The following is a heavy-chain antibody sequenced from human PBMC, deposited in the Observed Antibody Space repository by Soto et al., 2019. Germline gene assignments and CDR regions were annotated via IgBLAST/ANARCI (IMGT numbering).Heavy chain of an antibody. D-gene: IGHD3-9*01. CDR3: TTAISHYDILTGHYFGRNGWDY. CDR2: IKSKTDGGTT. Sequence: EVQLVESGGGLVKPGGSLRLSCAASGFTFSNAWMSWVRQAPGKGLEWVGRIKSKTDGGTTDYAAPVKGRFTISRDDSKNTLYLQMNSLKTEDTAVYYCTTAISHYDILTGHYFGRNGWDYWGQGTLVTVSS. V-gene: IGHV3-15*01. CDR1: GFTFSNAW. J-gene: IGHJ4*02.